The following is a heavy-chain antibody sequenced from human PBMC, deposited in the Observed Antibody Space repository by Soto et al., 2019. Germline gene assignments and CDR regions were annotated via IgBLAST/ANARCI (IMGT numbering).Heavy chain of an antibody. J-gene: IGHJ6*02. V-gene: IGHV4-38-2*01. CDR3: ARADHYDYYGMDV. Sequence: SETLSLTCAVSGYSISSGYYWGWIRQPPGKGLEWIGSIYHSGSTYYNPSLKSRVTISVDTSKNQFSLKLSSVTAADTAVYYCARADHYDYYGMDVWGQGTTVTVSS. CDR1: GYSISSGYY. CDR2: IYHSGST.